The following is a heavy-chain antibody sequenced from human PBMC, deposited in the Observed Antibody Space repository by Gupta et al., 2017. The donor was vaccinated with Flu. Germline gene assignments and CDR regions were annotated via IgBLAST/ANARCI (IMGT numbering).Heavy chain of an antibody. CDR3: ARPYYYDSRGYYGPYYFDY. J-gene: IGHJ4*02. Sequence: EVQLVETGGGLVQFGGSLRLSCAVSGFIVSSTYMSWVRQAPGKGLEWVSIIYSDGSTYYADSVKGRFTISRDNSKNTLYLQMNSLRAEDTAVYYCARPYYYDSRGYYGPYYFDYWGQGTLVTVSS. CDR1: GFIVSSTY. D-gene: IGHD3-22*01. CDR2: IYSDGST. V-gene: IGHV3-66*02.